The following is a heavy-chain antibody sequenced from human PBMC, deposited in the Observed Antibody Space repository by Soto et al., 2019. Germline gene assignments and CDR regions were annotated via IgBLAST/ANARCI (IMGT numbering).Heavy chain of an antibody. CDR3: ASDLVGATPHLDY. CDR1: GGSFSGYY. J-gene: IGHJ4*02. D-gene: IGHD1-26*01. Sequence: PSETLSLTSAVYGGSFSGYYWSWIRQPPGKGLEWIGEINHSGSTNYNPSLKSRVTISVDTSKNQFSLKLSSVTAADTAVYYCASDLVGATPHLDYWGQGTLVTVSS. CDR2: INHSGST. V-gene: IGHV4-34*01.